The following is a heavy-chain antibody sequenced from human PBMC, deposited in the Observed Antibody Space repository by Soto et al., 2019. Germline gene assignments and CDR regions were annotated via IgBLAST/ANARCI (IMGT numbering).Heavy chain of an antibody. Sequence: GGSLRLSCAASGFTFSDYSMHWVRQAPGKGLEWVSVITGSRGKTYYADSVKGRFTISRDNSKNTLYLQMNSLRAEDTAFYYCAKDTGPNWGQGTLVTVSS. J-gene: IGHJ4*02. CDR3: AKDTGPN. CDR1: GFTFSDYS. V-gene: IGHV3-23*01. CDR2: ITGSRGKT.